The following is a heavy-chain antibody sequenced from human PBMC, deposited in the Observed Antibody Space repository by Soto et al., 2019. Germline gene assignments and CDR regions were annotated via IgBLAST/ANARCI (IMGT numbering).Heavy chain of an antibody. Sequence: ASVKVSCKASGGTFSGYAISWVRQAPGQGLEWMGGIIPIFGTANYAQKFQGRVTITADESTSTAYMELSSLRSEDTAVYYCARGGVNYDFKHWGQGTLVTVSS. J-gene: IGHJ1*01. D-gene: IGHD3-3*01. CDR3: ARGGVNYDFKH. CDR2: IIPIFGTA. CDR1: GGTFSGYA. V-gene: IGHV1-69*13.